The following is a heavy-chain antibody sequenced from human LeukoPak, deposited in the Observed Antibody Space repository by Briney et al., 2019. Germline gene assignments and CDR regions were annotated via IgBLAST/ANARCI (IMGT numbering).Heavy chain of an antibody. CDR2: NYQSVST. CDR3: ARAPLYGSETEIDY. D-gene: IGHD3-10*01. V-gene: IGHV4-38-2*02. Sequence: SETLSLTCTVSGYSINRWHYWGWIRHPPGTGLERIRWNYQSVSTYYNPSLKSRDTIPRHTSKNQFSPKLRPVTAADACVYHCARAPLYGSETEIDYWGQGTLVSVSS. J-gene: IGHJ4*02. CDR1: GYSINRWHY.